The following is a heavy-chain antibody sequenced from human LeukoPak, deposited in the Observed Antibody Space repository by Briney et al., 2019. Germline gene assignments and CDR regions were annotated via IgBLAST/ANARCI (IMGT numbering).Heavy chain of an antibody. CDR3: AKDILYQLLPTGGLDY. V-gene: IGHV3-43D*03. CDR2: ISWDGGST. Sequence: PGGSLRLSCAASGFTFDDYAMHWVRHAPGKGLEWVSLISWDGGSTYYADSVKGRFTISRDNSKNSLYLQMNSLRAEDTALYYCAKDILYQLLPTGGLDYWGQGTLVTVSS. J-gene: IGHJ4*02. CDR1: GFTFDDYA. D-gene: IGHD2-2*01.